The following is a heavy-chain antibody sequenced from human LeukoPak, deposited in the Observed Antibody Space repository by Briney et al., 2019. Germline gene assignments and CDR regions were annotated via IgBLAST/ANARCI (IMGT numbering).Heavy chain of an antibody. V-gene: IGHV4-39*01. CDR1: GGSISSSSYY. J-gene: IGHJ6*03. D-gene: IGHD2/OR15-2a*01. Sequence: SETLSLTCTVSGGSISSSSYYWGWIRQSPGKGLEWIGSIYYSGSTYYNPSLKSRLTISVDTSQNQFSLKLSSVTAADTAVYYCARQGSMRGYYMDVWGKGTTVTISS. CDR3: ARQGSMRGYYMDV. CDR2: IYYSGST.